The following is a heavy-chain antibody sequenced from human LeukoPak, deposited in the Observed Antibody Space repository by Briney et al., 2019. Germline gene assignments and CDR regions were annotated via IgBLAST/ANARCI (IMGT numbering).Heavy chain of an antibody. J-gene: IGHJ4*02. Sequence: GGSLRLSCAASGFSFVNNAMGWVRQAPGKGLEWVSGICASGRCTFYAAPVRGRFTVARDNFKNSLYLQMNNLRAEDAAVYYCAKYINVPGTQLLGDYWGQGALVTVSS. CDR1: GFSFVNNA. D-gene: IGHD1-1*01. CDR2: ICASGRCT. CDR3: AKYINVPGTQLLGDY. V-gene: IGHV3-23*01.